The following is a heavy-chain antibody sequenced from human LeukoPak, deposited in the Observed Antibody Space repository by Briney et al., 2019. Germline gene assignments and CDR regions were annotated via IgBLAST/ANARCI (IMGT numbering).Heavy chain of an antibody. CDR1: GFTFSSYS. J-gene: IGHJ6*03. CDR3: ARDTAYSSSWYGVAPYYYYYYMDV. D-gene: IGHD6-13*01. Sequence: GGSLRISCAASGFTFSSYSMNWVRQAPGKGLEWVSSISSSSSYIYYADSVKGRFTISRDNAKNSLYPQMNSLRAEDTAVYYCARDTAYSSSWYGVAPYYYYYYMDVWGKGTTVTVSS. V-gene: IGHV3-21*01. CDR2: ISSSSSYI.